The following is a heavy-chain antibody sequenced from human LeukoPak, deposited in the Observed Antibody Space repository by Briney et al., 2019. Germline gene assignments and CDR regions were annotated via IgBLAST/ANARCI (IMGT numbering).Heavy chain of an antibody. CDR2: INHSGST. CDR3: ARGFRLERYNWNYGGYYYYMDV. J-gene: IGHJ6*03. CDR1: GGSFSGYY. Sequence: PSETLSLTCAVYGGSFSGYYWSWIRQPPGKGLEWIGEINHSGSTNYNPSLRSRVTISVDTSKNQFSLKLSSVTAADTAVYYCARGFRLERYNWNYGGYYYYMDVWGKGTTVTVSS. D-gene: IGHD1-7*01. V-gene: IGHV4-34*01.